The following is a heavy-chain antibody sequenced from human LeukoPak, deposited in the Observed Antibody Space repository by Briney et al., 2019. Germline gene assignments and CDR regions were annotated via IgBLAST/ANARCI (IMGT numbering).Heavy chain of an antibody. CDR1: GGSISGYY. D-gene: IGHD1-26*01. CDR2: IYYSGST. Sequence: SETLSLTCTVSGGSISGYYWSWIRQPPGKGLEWIGYIYYSGSTNYNPSLKSRVTISVDTSTNHFSLKLSSVTAGDTAVYYCARARPYSGTYYDYWGQGTLVTVSS. J-gene: IGHJ4*02. CDR3: ARARPYSGTYYDY. V-gene: IGHV4-59*01.